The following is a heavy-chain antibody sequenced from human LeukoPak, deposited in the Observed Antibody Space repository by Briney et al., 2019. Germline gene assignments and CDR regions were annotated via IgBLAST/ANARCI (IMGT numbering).Heavy chain of an antibody. Sequence: PGGSLRLSCAASGFTVSSNYMSWVRQAPGKGLEWVSVIYSGGSTYYADSVKGRFTISRDNSKNTLYLQMNSLRAEDTAVYYCARDRGYSYGYYFDYWGQGTLVTASS. V-gene: IGHV3-53*01. J-gene: IGHJ4*02. CDR1: GFTVSSNY. D-gene: IGHD5-18*01. CDR3: ARDRGYSYGYYFDY. CDR2: IYSGGST.